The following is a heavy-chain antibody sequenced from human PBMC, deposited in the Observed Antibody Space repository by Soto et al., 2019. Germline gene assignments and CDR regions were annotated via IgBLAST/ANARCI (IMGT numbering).Heavy chain of an antibody. CDR1: GYTFTSYD. J-gene: IGHJ3*02. D-gene: IGHD2-15*01. Sequence: ASVKVSCKASGYTFTSYDINWVRQATGQGLEWMGWMNPNSGNTGYAQKFQGRVTMTRNTSISTAYMELSSLRSGDTAVYYCARVDLGYCSCCSCYSVAFDIWGQGTMVTVSS. CDR3: ARVDLGYCSCCSCYSVAFDI. CDR2: MNPNSGNT. V-gene: IGHV1-8*01.